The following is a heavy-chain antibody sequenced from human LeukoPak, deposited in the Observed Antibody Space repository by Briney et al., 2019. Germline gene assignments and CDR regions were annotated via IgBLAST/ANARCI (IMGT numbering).Heavy chain of an antibody. CDR2: IYYSGST. CDR1: GGSISSYY. J-gene: IGHJ5*02. CDR3: ARGIAAAKVHWFDP. D-gene: IGHD6-13*01. V-gene: IGHV4-59*01. Sequence: SETLSLTCTVSGGSISSYYWSWIRQPPGKGLEWIGYIYYSGSTNYNPSLKSRVTISVDTSKNQFSLKLSSVTAADTAVYYCARGIAAAKVHWFDPWGQGTLVTVSS.